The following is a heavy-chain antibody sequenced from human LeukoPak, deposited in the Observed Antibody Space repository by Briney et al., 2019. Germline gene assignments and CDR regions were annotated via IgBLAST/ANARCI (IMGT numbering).Heavy chain of an antibody. CDR3: ARDPPSRGTRYFDY. Sequence: GGSLRLSCAASGFTFSSYSMNWVRQAPGRGLEWVSSISSTSTYIDYADSVKGRFTISRDNAKNSLFLQMDSLRAEDTAVYYCARDPPSRGTRYFDYWGQGTLVTVSS. D-gene: IGHD3-16*01. J-gene: IGHJ4*02. V-gene: IGHV3-21*01. CDR1: GFTFSSYS. CDR2: ISSTSTYI.